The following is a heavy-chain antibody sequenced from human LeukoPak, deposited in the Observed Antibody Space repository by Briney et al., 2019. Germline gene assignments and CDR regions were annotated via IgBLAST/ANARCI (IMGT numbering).Heavy chain of an antibody. V-gene: IGHV4-31*03. Sequence: SETLSLTCTVSGGSISGGGYYWSWIRQHPGKGLEWIGYIYSSGSTYYNPSLKSRVTISVDTSKNQFSLQLTSVTAADTAVYYCARGAPWGSDYWGQGTLVTVSS. CDR1: GGSISGGGYY. J-gene: IGHJ4*02. CDR3: ARGAPWGSDY. D-gene: IGHD3-16*01. CDR2: IYSSGST.